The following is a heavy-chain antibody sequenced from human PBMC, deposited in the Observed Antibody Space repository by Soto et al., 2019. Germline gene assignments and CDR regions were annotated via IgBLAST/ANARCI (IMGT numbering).Heavy chain of an antibody. V-gene: IGHV5-51*01. D-gene: IGHD3-3*01. CDR3: ARLGNEYDFWIVGMGV. J-gene: IGHJ6*02. Sequence: PGESLKISCKGSGYSFTSYWIGWVRQMPGKGLEWMGVIYPGDSDTRYSPSVQGQVTISTDKSISTPYLQRSSLKASDTAMYYCARLGNEYDFWIVGMGVWRQVTT. CDR2: IYPGDSDT. CDR1: GYSFTSYW.